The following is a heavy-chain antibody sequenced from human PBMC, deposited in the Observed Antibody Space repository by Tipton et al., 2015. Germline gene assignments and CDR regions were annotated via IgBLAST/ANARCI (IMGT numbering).Heavy chain of an antibody. V-gene: IGHV4-30-4*01. CDR1: VGSITTGEYY. D-gene: IGHD3-16*02. Sequence: TLSLTCTVSVGSITTGEYYWSWIRQPPGKGLEWIGHISHNGSTCYNPSLKSRLTTSIDTSKNQFSLNLTSVTAADTAMYFCARGDEYLWGSYRFDNWGQGILVTVSS. J-gene: IGHJ4*02. CDR3: ARGDEYLWGSYRFDN. CDR2: ISHNGST.